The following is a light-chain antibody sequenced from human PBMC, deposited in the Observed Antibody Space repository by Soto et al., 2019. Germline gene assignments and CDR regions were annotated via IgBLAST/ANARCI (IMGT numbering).Light chain of an antibody. J-gene: IGKJ5*01. CDR1: QSVKTF. V-gene: IGKV3-11*01. CDR3: QQRSNWPPIT. Sequence: DIVVTQSPGTLSFSPGERATLSCRASQSVKTFLVWYQRRPGQAPRLLIYDASHRAAGIPARFSGSGFGTDFTLTISSLEPEDAAVYYCQQRSNWPPITSGQGARLEIK. CDR2: DAS.